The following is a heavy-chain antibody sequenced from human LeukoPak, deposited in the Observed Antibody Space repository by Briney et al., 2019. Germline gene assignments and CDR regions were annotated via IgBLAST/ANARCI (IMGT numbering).Heavy chain of an antibody. CDR3: AKSGLGFGESVTNWFDP. D-gene: IGHD3-10*01. J-gene: IGHJ5*02. CDR2: ISGSGGST. Sequence: PGGSLRLSCAASGFTFSSYAMSWVRQAPGKGLEWVSAISGSGGSTYYADSVKGRFTISRDNSKNTLYLQMNSLRAEETAVYYCAKSGLGFGESVTNWFDPWAKGTLVTVSS. CDR1: GFTFSSYA. V-gene: IGHV3-23*01.